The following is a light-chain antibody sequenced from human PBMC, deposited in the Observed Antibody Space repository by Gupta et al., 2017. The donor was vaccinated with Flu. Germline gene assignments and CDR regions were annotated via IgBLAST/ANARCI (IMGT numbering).Light chain of an antibody. J-gene: IGKJ3*01. CDR3: QQYGSSPRT. V-gene: IGKV3-20*01. CDR2: GAS. CDR1: QSVSSSY. Sequence: ELVLTQSPGTLSLSPGERATLSCRASQSVSSSYLAWYQQKPGQAPRLLIYGASSRATGIPDRFSGSGSGTDFTLTISRLEPEDFAVYYGQQYGSSPRTFGPGTKVDIK.